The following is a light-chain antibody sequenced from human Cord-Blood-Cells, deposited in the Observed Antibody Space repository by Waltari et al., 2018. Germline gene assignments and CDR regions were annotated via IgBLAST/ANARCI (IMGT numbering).Light chain of an antibody. CDR1: SSDVGGYHY. CDR2: DVS. V-gene: IGLV2-14*01. CDR3: SSYTSSSTLVV. Sequence: QSALTQPASVSGSPGPPIIISCTETSSDVGGYHYVSCYQQHPGKAPKLMIYDVSNRPSGVSNRFSGSKSGNTASLIISGLQAEDEADYYCSSYTSSSTLVVFGGGTKLTVL. J-gene: IGLJ2*01.